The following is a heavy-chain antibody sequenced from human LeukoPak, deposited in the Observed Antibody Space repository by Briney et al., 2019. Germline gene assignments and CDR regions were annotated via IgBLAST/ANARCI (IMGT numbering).Heavy chain of an antibody. CDR2: ISAYNGNT. CDR3: ASPGLAVAGRGSDAFDI. V-gene: IGHV1-18*01. D-gene: IGHD6-19*01. CDR1: GYTFTSYG. Sequence: ASVKVSCKASGYTFTSYGISWVRQAPGQGLEWMGWISAYNGNTNYAQKLQGRVTMTTDTSTSTAHMELRSLRSDDTAVYYCASPGLAVAGRGSDAFDIWGQGTMVTVSS. J-gene: IGHJ3*02.